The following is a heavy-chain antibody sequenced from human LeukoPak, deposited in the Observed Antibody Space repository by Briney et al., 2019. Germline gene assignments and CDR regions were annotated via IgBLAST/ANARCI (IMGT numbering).Heavy chain of an antibody. CDR2: ISSSSSYI. Sequence: GGSLRLSCAASGFTFSSYSMNWVRQAPGKGLEWVSSISSSSSYIYYADSVKGRFTISRDNAKNLLYLQMNSLRAEDTAVYYCARGLRRIAGHHDAFDIWGQGTMVTVSS. D-gene: IGHD6-13*01. V-gene: IGHV3-21*01. CDR3: ARGLRRIAGHHDAFDI. CDR1: GFTFSSYS. J-gene: IGHJ3*02.